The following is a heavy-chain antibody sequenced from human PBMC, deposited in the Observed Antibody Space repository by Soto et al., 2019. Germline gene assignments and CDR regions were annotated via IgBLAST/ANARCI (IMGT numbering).Heavy chain of an antibody. V-gene: IGHV1-69*13. CDR2: IIPIFGTA. CDR3: AGPPELTRIYYYYGMDV. Sequence: ASVKVSCKACGGTFSSYAISWVRQAPGQGLEWMGGIIPIFGTANYAQKFQGRVTITADESTSTAYMELSSLRSEDTAVYYCAGPPELTRIYYYYGMDVWGQGTTVTVSS. D-gene: IGHD1-7*01. CDR1: GGTFSSYA. J-gene: IGHJ6*02.